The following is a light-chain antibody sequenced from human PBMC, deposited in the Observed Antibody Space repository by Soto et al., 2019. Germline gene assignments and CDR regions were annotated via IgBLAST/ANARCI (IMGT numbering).Light chain of an antibody. Sequence: QSVLSQPPSASGTPGQRVTIPCSGSSSNIGSHHVNWYQHLPGTAPKLLIYRSDQRPSGVPDRFTGSKSGTSASLAISGLRSEGEAVYYCAAWGDSLVFGGGTKLTLL. V-gene: IGLV1-47*01. J-gene: IGLJ2*01. CDR2: RSD. CDR1: SSNIGSHH. CDR3: AAWGDSLV.